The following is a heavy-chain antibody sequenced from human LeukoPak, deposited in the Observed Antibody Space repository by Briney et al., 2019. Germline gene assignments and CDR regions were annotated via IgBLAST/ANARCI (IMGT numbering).Heavy chain of an antibody. Sequence: SVKVSCKVSGYTLTELSMHWVRQAPGKGLEWMGGFDPEDGETIYAQKFQGRVTITRDTSASTAYMELSSLRSEDTAVYYCARGAAGMDEYFQHWGQGTLVTVSS. CDR2: FDPEDGET. CDR3: ARGAAGMDEYFQH. D-gene: IGHD6-13*01. J-gene: IGHJ1*01. CDR1: GYTLTELS. V-gene: IGHV1-24*01.